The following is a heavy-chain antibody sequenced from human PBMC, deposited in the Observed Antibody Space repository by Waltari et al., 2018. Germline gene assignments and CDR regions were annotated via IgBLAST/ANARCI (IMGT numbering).Heavy chain of an antibody. V-gene: IGHV3-23*01. J-gene: IGHJ3*02. CDR3: ARDYDFWSGYYTGISAFDI. D-gene: IGHD3-3*01. CDR1: GFPFSSSA. CDR2: ISGSGGST. Sequence: EVQLLESGGGLVQPGGSLRLSCAASGFPFSSSAMSWFRQAPGKGLEWVSAISGSGGSTYYADSVKGRFTISRDNSKNTLYLQMNSLRAEDTAVYYCARDYDFWSGYYTGISAFDIWGQGTMVTVSS.